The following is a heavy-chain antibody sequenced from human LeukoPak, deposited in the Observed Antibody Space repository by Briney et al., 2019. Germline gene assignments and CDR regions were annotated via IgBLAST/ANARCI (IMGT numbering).Heavy chain of an antibody. Sequence: GGSLRLSCAASGFTFSSYAMSWVRQAPGKGLEWVSAISGSGGSTYYADSVKGRFTISRDNSKNTLYLQMNSLRAEDTAVYYCAGQKYSSSWYLFDYWGQGTLVTVSS. CDR3: AGQKYSSSWYLFDY. CDR1: GFTFSSYA. V-gene: IGHV3-23*01. CDR2: ISGSGGST. D-gene: IGHD6-13*01. J-gene: IGHJ4*02.